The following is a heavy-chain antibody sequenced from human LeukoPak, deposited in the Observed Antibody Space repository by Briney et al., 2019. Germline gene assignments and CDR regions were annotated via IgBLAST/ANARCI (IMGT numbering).Heavy chain of an antibody. D-gene: IGHD6-19*01. J-gene: IGHJ6*02. CDR1: GYTFTSYD. V-gene: IGHV1-8*01. CDR3: ATAVAGKRGKFYGMDV. CDR2: MNPNSGNT. Sequence: ASVKVSCKASGYTFTSYDINWVRQATEQGLEWMGWMNPNSGNTGYAQKFQGRVTMTRNTSISTAYMELSSLRSEDTAVYYCATAVAGKRGKFYGMDVWGQGTTVTVS.